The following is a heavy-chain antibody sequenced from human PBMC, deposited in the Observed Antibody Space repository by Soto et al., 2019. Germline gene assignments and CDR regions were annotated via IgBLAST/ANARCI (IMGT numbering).Heavy chain of an antibody. CDR2: IIPIFGTA. J-gene: IGHJ4*02. V-gene: IGHV1-69*13. CDR3: ARVIPYEYSSSSARQFDY. D-gene: IGHD6-6*01. CDR1: GATFSSYA. Sequence: SLLKVSCKASGATFSSYAISWVRQAPGQGHEGMGGIIPIFGTANYAQKFQGRVTITADESTSTAYMELSSLRSEDTAVYYCARVIPYEYSSSSARQFDYWGQETLLTVSS.